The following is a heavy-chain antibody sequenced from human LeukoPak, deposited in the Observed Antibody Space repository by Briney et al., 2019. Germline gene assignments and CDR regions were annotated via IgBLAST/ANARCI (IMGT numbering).Heavy chain of an antibody. CDR1: GFTLSSYW. D-gene: IGHD2-2*01. V-gene: IGHV3-74*01. CDR3: TRPESSSSLACDH. J-gene: IGHJ4*02. CDR2: INSDGSTT. Sequence: GGSLRLSCAASGFTLSSYWMHWVRQAPGKGLVWVSRINSDGSTTNYADSVKGRFIISRDNAKNTLYLQMNSLRAEDTAVYYCTRPESSSSLACDHWGQGTLVTVSS.